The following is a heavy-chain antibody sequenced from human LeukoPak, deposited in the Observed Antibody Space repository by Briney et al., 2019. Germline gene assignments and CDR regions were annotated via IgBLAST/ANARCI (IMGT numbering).Heavy chain of an antibody. D-gene: IGHD4-17*01. V-gene: IGHV1-18*01. Sequence: ASVKVSCKASGYTFTSYGISWVRQAPGQGLEWMGWISAYNGNTNYAQKLQGRVTMTTDTSTSTAYMELRSLRSDDTAVYYCARDRTTAKNDYYYYYMDVWGKGTTVTISS. CDR2: ISAYNGNT. CDR1: GYTFTSYG. J-gene: IGHJ6*03. CDR3: ARDRTTAKNDYYYYYMDV.